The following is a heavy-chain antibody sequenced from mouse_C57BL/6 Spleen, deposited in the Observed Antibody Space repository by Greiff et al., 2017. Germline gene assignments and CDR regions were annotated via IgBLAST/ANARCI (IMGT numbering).Heavy chain of an antibody. V-gene: IGHV5-17*01. CDR2: ISSGSSTI. Sequence: EVHLVESGGGLVKPGGSLKLSCAASGFTFSDYGMHWVRQAPEKGLEWVAYISSGSSTIYYADTVKGRFTISRDNAKNTLFLQMTSLRSEDTAMYYCARGTTVVADYWGQGTTLTVSS. D-gene: IGHD1-1*01. CDR1: GFTFSDYG. CDR3: ARGTTVVADY. J-gene: IGHJ2*01.